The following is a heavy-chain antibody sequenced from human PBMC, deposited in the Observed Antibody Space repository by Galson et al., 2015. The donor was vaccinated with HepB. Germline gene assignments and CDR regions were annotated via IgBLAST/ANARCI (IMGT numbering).Heavy chain of an antibody. CDR1: GASISISTFY. CDR3: VRALGGSYFYGMDV. V-gene: IGHV4-39*01. Sequence: LSLTCSVSGASISISTFYWVWIRQTPVKGLEWIGNVHSSGVTHYNPSLNNRVTVSGDTAKNQFSPRVRSVTAADTAVYYCVRALGGSYFYGMDVWGQGTTVIVSS. CDR2: VHSSGVT. J-gene: IGHJ6*02.